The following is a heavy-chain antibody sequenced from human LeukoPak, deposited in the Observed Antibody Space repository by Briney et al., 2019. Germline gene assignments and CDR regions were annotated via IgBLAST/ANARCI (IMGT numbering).Heavy chain of an antibody. Sequence: PGGSLRLSCAASGFTFSSYAMHWVRQAPGKGLEWVAVISCDGSNKYYADSVKGRFTISRDNSKNTLYLQMNSLRAEDTAVYYCARVLYSGSYFDYWGQGTLVTVSS. CDR1: GFTFSSYA. J-gene: IGHJ4*02. CDR3: ARVLYSGSYFDY. V-gene: IGHV3-30-3*01. CDR2: ISCDGSNK. D-gene: IGHD1-26*01.